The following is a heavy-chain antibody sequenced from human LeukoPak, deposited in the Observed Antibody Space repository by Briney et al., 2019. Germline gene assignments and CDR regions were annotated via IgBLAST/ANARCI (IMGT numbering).Heavy chain of an antibody. J-gene: IGHJ5*02. CDR2: TIPIFGTA. CDR3: ARGPPRYSGYDVWFDP. CDR1: GGTFSSYA. Sequence: SVKVSCKASGGTFSSYAINWVRQAPGQGLEWVGGTIPIFGTANYAQKFQGRVTITADKLTSTAYMELKSLKIEDTAVYYCARGPPRYSGYDVWFDPWGQGTLVTVSS. V-gene: IGHV1-69*06. D-gene: IGHD5-12*01.